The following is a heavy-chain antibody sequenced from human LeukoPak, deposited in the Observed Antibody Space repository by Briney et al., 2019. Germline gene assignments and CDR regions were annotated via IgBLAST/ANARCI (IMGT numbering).Heavy chain of an antibody. Sequence: SETLSLTCAVYGGSFSGYYWSWIRQPPGKGLEWIGEINHSGSTNYNPSLKSRVTISVDTSKNQFPLKLSSVTAADTAVYYCARDGSGYVGYWGQGTLVTVSS. CDR1: GGSFSGYY. CDR2: INHSGST. J-gene: IGHJ4*02. CDR3: ARDGSGYVGY. D-gene: IGHD5-12*01. V-gene: IGHV4-34*01.